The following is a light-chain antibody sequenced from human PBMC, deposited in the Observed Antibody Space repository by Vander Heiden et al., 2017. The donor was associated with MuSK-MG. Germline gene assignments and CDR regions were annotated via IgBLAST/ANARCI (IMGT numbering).Light chain of an antibody. J-gene: IGKJ5*01. V-gene: IGKV1-39*01. CDR3: QQSYSTLTIT. CDR1: QSIRSY. Sequence: DIQMTQSPSSLSASVGDRVTITCRASQSIRSYLNWYQQKPGKAPKLLIYGASTLQSGVPSRISGRGSGTDFTLTISSLQPEDFATYYCQQSYSTLTITFGQGTRLEIK. CDR2: GAS.